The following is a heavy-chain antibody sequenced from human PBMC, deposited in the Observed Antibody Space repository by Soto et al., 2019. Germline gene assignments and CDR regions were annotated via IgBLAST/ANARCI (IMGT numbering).Heavy chain of an antibody. CDR3: ARGGPYCTNGVCYSYYYYYMDV. D-gene: IGHD2-8*01. J-gene: IGHJ6*03. Sequence: SETLSLTCTVSGGSISSYYWSWIRQPPGKGLEWIGYIYYSGSTNYNPSLKSRVTISVGTSKNQFSLKLSSVTAADTAVYYCARGGPYCTNGVCYSYYYYYMDVWGKGTTVTVSS. V-gene: IGHV4-59*08. CDR1: GGSISSYY. CDR2: IYYSGST.